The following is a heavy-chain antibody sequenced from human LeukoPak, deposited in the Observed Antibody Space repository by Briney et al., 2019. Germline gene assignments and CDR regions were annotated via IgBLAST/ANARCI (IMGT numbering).Heavy chain of an antibody. CDR1: GYTLTELS. CDR3: ARDGSGVWFDY. J-gene: IGHJ4*02. V-gene: IGHV1-24*01. D-gene: IGHD3-10*01. Sequence: GASVKVSCKVSGYTLTELSMHWVRQAPGKGLEWMGGFDPEDGETIYAQKFQGRVTLTTETSTSTAYMELRSLRSDDTAVYYCARDGSGVWFDYWGQGTLVTVSS. CDR2: FDPEDGET.